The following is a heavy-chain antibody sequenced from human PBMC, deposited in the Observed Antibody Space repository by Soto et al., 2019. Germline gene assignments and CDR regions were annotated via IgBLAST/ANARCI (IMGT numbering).Heavy chain of an antibody. CDR2: ISGSAGSI. CDR3: ASNMVFGEYGMDV. CDR1: GFTFSSYA. J-gene: IGHJ6*02. Sequence: GGSLRLSCAASGFTFSSYAMSWVRQAPGKGLEWVSAISGSAGSIYYADSVKGRFTISRDNSKNTLYLQMSSLRADDTAVYYCASNMVFGEYGMDVWGQGTTVTRLL. D-gene: IGHD3-10*02. V-gene: IGHV3-23*01.